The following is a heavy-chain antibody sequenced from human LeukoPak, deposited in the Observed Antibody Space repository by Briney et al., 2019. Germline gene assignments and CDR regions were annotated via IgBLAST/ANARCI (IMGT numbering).Heavy chain of an antibody. Sequence: GGSLRLSCAASGFTFSTSGMHWVRQAPGKGLEWVAFIWNDGSNKIYADSVKGRFTISRDSSDNTLYLQMNSLRAEDTALYYCARDGPHYDIDYWGQGTLVTVSS. D-gene: IGHD3-9*01. V-gene: IGHV3-33*01. J-gene: IGHJ4*02. CDR3: ARDGPHYDIDY. CDR1: GFTFSTSG. CDR2: IWNDGSNK.